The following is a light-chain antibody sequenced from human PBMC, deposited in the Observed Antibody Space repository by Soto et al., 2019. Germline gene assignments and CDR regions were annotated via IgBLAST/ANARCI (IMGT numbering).Light chain of an antibody. J-gene: IGKJ5*01. CDR1: QGIDSS. CDR2: AAS. V-gene: IGKV1D-13*01. Sequence: AILLTQSPSSLSASVGDRVTITCRASQGIDSSFAWYQEKPGKAPKLLIYAASSLESGVPSRFSGSGSGTEFTLTISSLQSEDFAVYYCQQYNYWPPITFGQGTRLEIK. CDR3: QQYNYWPPIT.